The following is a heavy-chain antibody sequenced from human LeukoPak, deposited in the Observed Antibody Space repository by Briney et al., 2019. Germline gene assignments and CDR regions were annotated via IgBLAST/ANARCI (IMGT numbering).Heavy chain of an antibody. Sequence: GSLRLSCTASGFSFSGHWMHWARQPPGKGLEWIGEINHSGSTKYNPSLKSRVTISVDTSKNQLSLKLSSVTAADTAVYYCARGRYTAMVLRRPDYFDYWGQGTLVTVSS. CDR3: ARGRYTAMVLRRPDYFDY. CDR2: INHSGST. V-gene: IGHV4-34*01. J-gene: IGHJ4*02. D-gene: IGHD5-18*01. CDR1: GFSFSGHW.